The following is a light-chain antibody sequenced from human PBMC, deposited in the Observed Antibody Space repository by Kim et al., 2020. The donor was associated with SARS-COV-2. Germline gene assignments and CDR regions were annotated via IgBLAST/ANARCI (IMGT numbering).Light chain of an antibody. J-gene: IGLJ2*01. CDR2: GNS. V-gene: IGLV1-40*01. Sequence: GQRVPISCTGSSSNIGAGYDVHWYQQLPGTAPKLLIYGNSNRPSGVPDRFSGSKSGTSASLAITGLQAEDEADYYCQSYDSSLNVVFGGGTQLTVL. CDR3: QSYDSSLNVV. CDR1: SSNIGAGYD.